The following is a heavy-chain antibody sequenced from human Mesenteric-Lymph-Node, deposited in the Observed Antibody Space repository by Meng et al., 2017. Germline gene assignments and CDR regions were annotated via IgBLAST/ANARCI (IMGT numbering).Heavy chain of an antibody. D-gene: IGHD6-13*01. CDR2: INSDGSST. Sequence: GESLKISCAASGFTFSNYWMHWVRQAPGKGLVWVSRINSDGSSTSYADSVKGRFTISRDNAKNTLYLQMNSLRAEDTAVYYCARGRFGSSWYINYWGQGTLVTVSS. J-gene: IGHJ4*02. CDR3: ARGRFGSSWYINY. V-gene: IGHV3-74*01. CDR1: GFTFSNYW.